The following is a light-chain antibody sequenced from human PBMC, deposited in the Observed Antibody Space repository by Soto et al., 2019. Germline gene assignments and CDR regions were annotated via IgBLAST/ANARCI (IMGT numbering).Light chain of an antibody. Sequence: QYVLTQSPSASASLGASVKLTCTLSSGHSNYAIAWHQQQSEKGPRYLMKLNSDGSHSKGDGIPDRFSGSSSGAERYLTISSLQSEDEADYYCQTWGSGIVVFGGGTKLTFL. CDR3: QTWGSGIVV. V-gene: IGLV4-69*01. CDR1: SGHSNYA. J-gene: IGLJ2*01. CDR2: LNSDGSH.